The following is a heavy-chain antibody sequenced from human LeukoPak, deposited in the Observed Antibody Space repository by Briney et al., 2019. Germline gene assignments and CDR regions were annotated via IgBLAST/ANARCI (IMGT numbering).Heavy chain of an antibody. D-gene: IGHD1-26*01. J-gene: IGHJ4*02. V-gene: IGHV4-38-2*02. CDR2: IYHSGST. CDR3: ARLDGSYWYY. Sequence: SSETLSLTCTVSGGSISSYYWGWIRQPPGKGLEWIGSIYHSGSTYYNPSLKSRVTISVGTSKNQFSLKLSSVTAADTAVYYCARLDGSYWYYWGQGTLVTVSS. CDR1: GGSISSYY.